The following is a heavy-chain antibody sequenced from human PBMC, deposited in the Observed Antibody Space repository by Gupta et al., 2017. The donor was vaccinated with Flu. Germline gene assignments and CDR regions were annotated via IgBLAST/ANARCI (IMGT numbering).Heavy chain of an antibody. CDR2: IKDYINGGTT. D-gene: IGHD1-1*01. CDR1: GFTFSNTW. CDR3: VNEQHFDS. V-gene: IGHV3-15*01. Sequence: EVHLVESGGGLVKPGQSLRLSCAASGFTFSNTWMSWVRQAPGKGLEWVGSIKDYINGGTTDYAAPVKGRFTVYRDDSKNMLFRAMQSLKTEDTGVSVGVNEQHFDSWGQGTLVTVSS. J-gene: IGHJ4*02.